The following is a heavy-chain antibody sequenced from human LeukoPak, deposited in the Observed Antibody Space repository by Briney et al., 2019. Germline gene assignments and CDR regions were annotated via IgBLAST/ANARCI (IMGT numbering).Heavy chain of an antibody. CDR1: GFNFADYA. CDR2: ISGDGR. Sequence: GGSLRLSCAASGFNFADYAMHWVRQAPGKGLEWVSLISGDGREHADSVMGRFTISRDNSKNSLYLQMKSLRTEDTALYYCAKDRDRMGYFYGMDVWGQGTTVTVSS. J-gene: IGHJ6*02. D-gene: IGHD2-8*01. V-gene: IGHV3-43*02. CDR3: AKDRDRMGYFYGMDV.